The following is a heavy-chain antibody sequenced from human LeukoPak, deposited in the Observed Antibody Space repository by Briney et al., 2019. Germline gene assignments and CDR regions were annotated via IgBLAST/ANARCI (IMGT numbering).Heavy chain of an antibody. CDR2: IHKSGSN. D-gene: IGHD3-10*01. J-gene: IGHJ5*02. CDR1: RGSISSYY. Sequence: PSESLSLTCTVSRGSISSYYWSWVRQPPGKGLEWIGSIHKSGSNNYNPSSKRRVTISVNTPKSQSSLKLSSVTAADTGVYYCAREGYYGSGSYSILWFEPWGQGTLVTVSS. V-gene: IGHV4-59*01. CDR3: AREGYYGSGSYSILWFEP.